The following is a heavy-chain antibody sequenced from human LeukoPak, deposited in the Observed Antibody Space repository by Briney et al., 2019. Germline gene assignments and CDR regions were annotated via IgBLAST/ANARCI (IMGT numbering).Heavy chain of an antibody. CDR3: GRGARGGAFDI. Sequence: GGSLRLLCAASGLIVSRNYMRWVRQAPGKGLEWVSVIYSGGSIYYADSVKGRFTIPRGNAKNSLYLQMDNLIAEDTAGHYCGRGARGGAFDIWGQGTMVTVSS. V-gene: IGHV3-53*01. D-gene: IGHD3-10*01. CDR2: IYSGGSI. CDR1: GLIVSRNY. J-gene: IGHJ3*02.